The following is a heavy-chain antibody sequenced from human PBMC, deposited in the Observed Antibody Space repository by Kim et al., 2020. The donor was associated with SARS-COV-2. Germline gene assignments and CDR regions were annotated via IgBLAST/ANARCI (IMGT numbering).Heavy chain of an antibody. J-gene: IGHJ4*02. V-gene: IGHV3-23*01. Sequence: DSVKSRFTVSRDISKNTLDLQMNSLRAEDTAIYYCAKLAGRDLRAYYFDSWGQGTLVTVST. D-gene: IGHD3-10*01. CDR3: AKLAGRDLRAYYFDS.